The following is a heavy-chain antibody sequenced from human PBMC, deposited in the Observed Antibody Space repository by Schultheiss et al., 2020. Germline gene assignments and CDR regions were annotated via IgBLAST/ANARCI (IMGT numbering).Heavy chain of an antibody. V-gene: IGHV4-59*01. CDR1: RASMSDYF. Sequence: SETLSLTCTVSRASMSDYFWGWIRQPPGEGLEWIGYISSSGSLNYNPYLKSRVTISVDTSKNQFSLKLSSVTAADTAVYYCARQRLGYCSSTSCPRRNYYYYGMDVWGQGTTVTVSS. J-gene: IGHJ6*02. CDR2: ISSSGSL. D-gene: IGHD2-2*01. CDR3: ARQRLGYCSSTSCPRRNYYYYGMDV.